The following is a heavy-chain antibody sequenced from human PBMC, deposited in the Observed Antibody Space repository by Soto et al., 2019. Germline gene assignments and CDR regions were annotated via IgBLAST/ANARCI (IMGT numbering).Heavy chain of an antibody. V-gene: IGHV5-51*01. CDR3: ARSPRSSPYFDF. D-gene: IGHD6-13*01. CDR1: GYGFTTYW. Sequence: GESLKISCKASGYGFTTYWIDWVRQMPGKGLEWMGTIYPGDSDTRYSPSFQGQVTMSADKSKSTAYLQWRSLKASDSAFYFCARSPRSSPYFDFWGQGALVTVSS. J-gene: IGHJ4*02. CDR2: IYPGDSDT.